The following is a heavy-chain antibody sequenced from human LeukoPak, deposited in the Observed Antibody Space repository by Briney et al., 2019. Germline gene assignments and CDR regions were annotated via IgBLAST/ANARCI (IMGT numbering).Heavy chain of an antibody. J-gene: IGHJ4*02. CDR1: GLTFSSYA. D-gene: IGHD3-22*01. Sequence: GGSLSLSCAVSGLTFSSYAMTWDRHAHGGGREWVLIMSGNGGATYSAGSVKGRFNISRDKSNNELYLQMNSLRAEYTGVYYCACRYYDDSGHYGIGYWGQGTLVSVSS. CDR2: MSGNGGAT. CDR3: ACRYYDDSGHYGIGY. V-gene: IGHV3-23*01.